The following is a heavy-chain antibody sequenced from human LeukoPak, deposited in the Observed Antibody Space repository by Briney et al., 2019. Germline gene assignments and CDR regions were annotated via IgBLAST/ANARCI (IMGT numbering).Heavy chain of an antibody. CDR2: ISGSGGST. J-gene: IGHJ4*02. D-gene: IGHD1-14*01. CDR3: ARDRENLFDY. CDR1: GFTFSSYA. V-gene: IGHV3-23*01. Sequence: GGSLRLSCAASGFTFSSYAMSWVRQAPGKGLEWVSAISGSGGSTYYADSVKGRFTISRDNSKNTLCLQMNSLRAEDTAVYYCARDRENLFDYWGQGTLVTVSS.